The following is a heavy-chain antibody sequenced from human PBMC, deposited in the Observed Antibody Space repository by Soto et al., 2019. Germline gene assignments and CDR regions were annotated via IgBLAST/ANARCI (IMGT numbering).Heavy chain of an antibody. V-gene: IGHV4-61*01. CDR1: GGSVSDKTYY. J-gene: IGHJ4*02. Sequence: SETLSLTGSVSGGSVSDKTYYWSWIRQPPGKRLEWIGYVYYSGTTNYNPSLKSRVTISVDLSKNRFSLRLSYVTTADTALYDCERTTAVSNTLRSRYFFDYWGQGTMVTVYS. CDR2: VYYSGTT. D-gene: IGHD4-17*01. CDR3: ERTTAVSNTLRSRYFFDY.